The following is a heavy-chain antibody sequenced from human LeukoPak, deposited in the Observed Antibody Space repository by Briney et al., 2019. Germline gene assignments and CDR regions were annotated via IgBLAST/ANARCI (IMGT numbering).Heavy chain of an antibody. D-gene: IGHD3-22*01. Sequence: VKVSCQASGGTFSSYAISWVRQAPGQGLEWMGRIIPILGIANYAQKFQGRVTITADKSTSTAYMELSSLRSEDTAVYYCARAGDSSGYYSWFDPWGQGTLVTVSS. CDR1: GGTFSSYA. V-gene: IGHV1-69*10. CDR2: IIPILGIA. CDR3: ARAGDSSGYYSWFDP. J-gene: IGHJ5*02.